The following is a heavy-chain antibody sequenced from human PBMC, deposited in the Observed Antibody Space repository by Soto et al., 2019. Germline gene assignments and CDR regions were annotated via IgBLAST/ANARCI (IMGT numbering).Heavy chain of an antibody. CDR1: GYSFTSYW. V-gene: IGHV5-51*01. D-gene: IGHD5-18*01. CDR3: ARGGYGDNSVAAFSI. J-gene: IGHJ3*02. CDR2: IYPGDSDT. Sequence: GECLRISCKGAGYSFTSYWIGWVRQMPGKGLEWMGIIYPGDSDTKYSPSFQGQVTISADKSISTAYLQWSSLKASDTAMYYCARGGYGDNSVAAFSISTPWTMLTIS.